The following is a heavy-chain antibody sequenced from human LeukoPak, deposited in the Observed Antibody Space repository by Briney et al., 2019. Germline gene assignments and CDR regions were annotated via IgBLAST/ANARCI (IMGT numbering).Heavy chain of an antibody. Sequence: PGGSLRLSCAASGFTVSSNYMSWVRQAPGKGLEWVSIIYSGGSTNYADSVKGRFNISRDNSKNTLYLQMNSLRAEDTAVYYCASGSGSYRTPYYYMDVWGKGTTVTVAS. V-gene: IGHV3-53*01. CDR3: ASGSGSYRTPYYYMDV. D-gene: IGHD3-10*01. CDR2: IYSGGST. J-gene: IGHJ6*03. CDR1: GFTVSSNY.